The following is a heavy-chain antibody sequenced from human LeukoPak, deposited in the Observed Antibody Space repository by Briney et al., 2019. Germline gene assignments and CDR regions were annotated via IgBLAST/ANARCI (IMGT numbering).Heavy chain of an antibody. J-gene: IGHJ4*02. CDR1: GFTFSTYW. CDR2: INSDGSDT. CDR3: ARARELATVGVDY. Sequence: PGGSLRLSCAASGFTFSTYWMHWVRQAPGKGPVWVSRINSDGSDTNYADSVKGRFTISRDNAKNTLYLQMNSLRAEDTAVYYCARARELATVGVDYWGQGTLVTVSS. D-gene: IGHD5-24*01. V-gene: IGHV3-74*01.